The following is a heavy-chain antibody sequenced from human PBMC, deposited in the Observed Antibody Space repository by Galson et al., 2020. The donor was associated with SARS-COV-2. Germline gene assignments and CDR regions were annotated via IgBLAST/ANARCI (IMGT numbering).Heavy chain of an antibody. V-gene: IGHV4-39*01. CDR3: ARRQQWLAPIYYYGMDV. Sequence: SETLSLTCTVSGGSISSSSYYWGWIRQPPGKGLEWTGRIYYSGSTYSNPSLKSRVTISEDTSKNQFSLKLSSVTAADTAVDYWARRQQWLAPIYYYGMDVWGQGTTVTVSS. CDR1: GGSISSSSYY. CDR2: IYYSGST. J-gene: IGHJ6*02. D-gene: IGHD6-19*01.